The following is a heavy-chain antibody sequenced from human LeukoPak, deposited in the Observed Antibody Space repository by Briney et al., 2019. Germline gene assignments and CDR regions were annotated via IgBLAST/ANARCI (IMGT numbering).Heavy chain of an antibody. D-gene: IGHD4-23*01. CDR2: ITPIFGTV. CDR3: ARGWLAETTLVTPYNY. CDR1: GGSFSSHD. J-gene: IGHJ4*02. V-gene: IGHV1-69*13. Sequence: SVKVSCKASGGSFSSHDISWVRQAPGQGLEWMGGITPIFGTVVYAQKFQGGVTITAVESMSTAHMELTSLRSEDTATYYCARGWLAETTLVTPYNYWGQGTLVTVSS.